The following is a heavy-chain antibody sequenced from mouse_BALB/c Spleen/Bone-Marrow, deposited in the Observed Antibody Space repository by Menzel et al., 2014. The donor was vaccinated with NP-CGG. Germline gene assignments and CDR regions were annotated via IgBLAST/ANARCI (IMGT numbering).Heavy chain of an antibody. CDR3: ARFYCGSNYAMDY. CDR1: GYSFTGYT. V-gene: IGHV1-31*01. D-gene: IGHD1-1*01. Sequence: VQLQQSRPELVKPGASMKISCKAPGYSFTGYTMNWVKQSHGKNLEWIGLINPYDGVINYNQKFKGKATFTVDKSSSTAYMELLSLTSEDSAVYYCARFYCGSNYAMDYWGQGTSVTVSS. J-gene: IGHJ4*01. CDR2: INPYDGVI.